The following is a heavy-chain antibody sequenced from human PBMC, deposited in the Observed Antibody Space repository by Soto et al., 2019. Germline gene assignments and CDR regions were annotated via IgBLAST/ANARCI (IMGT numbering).Heavy chain of an antibody. J-gene: IGHJ6*02. CDR1: GYTLTELS. CDR3: ATGYGSGSSYYYYGMDV. V-gene: IGHV1-24*01. CDR2: FDPEDGET. D-gene: IGHD3-10*01. Sequence: QVQLVQSGAEVKKPGASVKVSCKVSGYTLTELSMHWVRQAPGKGLEWMGGFDPEDGETIYAQKFQGRVTMTEDTATDTDYMELSSLRSEDTAVYYCATGYGSGSSYYYYGMDVWGQGTTVTVSS.